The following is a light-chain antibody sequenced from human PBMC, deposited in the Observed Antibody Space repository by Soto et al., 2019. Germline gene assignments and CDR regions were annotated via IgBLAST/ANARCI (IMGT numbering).Light chain of an antibody. CDR1: SGHSSYA. Sequence: QSVLTQSPSASASLGASVKLTCTLSSGHSSYAIAWHQQQPEKGPRYLMKVNSDGSHSKGDGIPDRFSGSSSGAERYLTISSLQSDDEADYYCQTWGTDIHVVFGGGTKVTVL. V-gene: IGLV4-69*01. CDR2: VNSDGSH. CDR3: QTWGTDIHVV. J-gene: IGLJ2*01.